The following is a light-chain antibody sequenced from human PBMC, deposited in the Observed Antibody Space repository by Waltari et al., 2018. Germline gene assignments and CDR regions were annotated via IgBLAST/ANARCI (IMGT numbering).Light chain of an antibody. CDR2: GAP. J-gene: IGKJ2*01. CDR3: LHYHDWPFT. V-gene: IGKV3-15*01. Sequence: EIVMTQSPATLSVSPGERATLSCRASQSIGSNLDWYQQKPGQAPRLLIYGAPTRATGIPGRFSGSGSGTEFTLTVSSMQSEDFAVYYCLHYHDWPFTFGQGTKLEI. CDR1: QSIGSN.